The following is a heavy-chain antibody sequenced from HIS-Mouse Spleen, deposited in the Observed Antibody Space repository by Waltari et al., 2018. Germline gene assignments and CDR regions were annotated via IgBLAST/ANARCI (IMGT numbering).Heavy chain of an antibody. CDR2: INPNSGGT. V-gene: IGHV1-2*02. CDR3: ARDPSLLWFGELLEAFDI. J-gene: IGHJ3*02. CDR1: GYACTGHY. D-gene: IGHD3-10*01. Sequence: QVQLVQSGAEVKKPGASVKVSCKASGYACTGHYMHWVRLPPGHGLEWMGWINPNSGGTNYAQKFQGRVTMTRDTSISTAYMELSRLRSDDTAVYYCARDPSLLWFGELLEAFDIWGQGTMVTVSS.